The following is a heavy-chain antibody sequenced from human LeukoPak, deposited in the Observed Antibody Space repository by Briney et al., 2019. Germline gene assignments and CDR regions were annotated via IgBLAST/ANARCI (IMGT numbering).Heavy chain of an antibody. V-gene: IGHV4-59*01. D-gene: IGHD2-2*01. J-gene: IGHJ4*02. CDR3: ARVGEAAAITRRYYFDY. CDR2: IYYSGST. Sequence: SETLSLTCTVSGGPISSYYWSWIRQPPGKGLEWIGYIYYSGSTNYNPSLKSRVTISVDTSKNQFSLKLSSVTAADTAVYYCARVGEAAAITRRYYFDYWGQGTLVTVSS. CDR1: GGPISSYY.